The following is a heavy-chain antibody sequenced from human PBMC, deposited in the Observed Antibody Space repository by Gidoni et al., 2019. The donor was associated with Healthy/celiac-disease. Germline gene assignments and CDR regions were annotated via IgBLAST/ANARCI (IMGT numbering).Heavy chain of an antibody. D-gene: IGHD6-13*01. V-gene: IGHV4-39*01. CDR2: IYYSGST. Sequence: QLQLQESGPGLVKPSETLSLTCTVSGGSISSSSYYWGWIRQPPGKGLEWIGIIYYSGSTYYNPSIKSRVTISVDTSKNQFSLKLSSVTAADTAVYYCARLSSSSKKSYYYYGMDVWGQGTTVTVSS. CDR1: GGSISSSSYY. J-gene: IGHJ6*02. CDR3: ARLSSSSKKSYYYYGMDV.